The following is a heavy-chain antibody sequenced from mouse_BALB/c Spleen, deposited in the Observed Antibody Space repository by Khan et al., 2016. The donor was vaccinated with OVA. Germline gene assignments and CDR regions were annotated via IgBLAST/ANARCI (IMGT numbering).Heavy chain of an antibody. D-gene: IGHD4-1*01. CDR2: ISSLAYSI. CDR3: AKAWGIGY. J-gene: IGHJ4*01. V-gene: IGHV5-15*02. CDR1: GFTFSDYG. Sequence: EVQLVESGGGLVQPGGSRKLSCAASGFTFSDYGMAWVRQAPGKGPEWVAFISSLAYSIYYADTVTGRFTISRENAKNTLYLEKSSLRSGERAKYYCAKAWGIGYWGQGTSVTVSS.